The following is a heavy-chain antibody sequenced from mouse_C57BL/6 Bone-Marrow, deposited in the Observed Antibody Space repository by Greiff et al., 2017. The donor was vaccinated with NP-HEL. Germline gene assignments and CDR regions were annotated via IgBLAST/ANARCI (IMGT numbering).Heavy chain of an antibody. CDR2: ICPGSGST. Sequence: QVQLQQPGAELVKPGASVKMSCKASGYTFTSYWITWVKQRPGQGLEWIGDICPGSGSTNYHEKFKSKATLTVDKSSSTAYMQLSSLTSEDSAVYYCARGLYYGNSWFAYWGQGTLVTVSA. J-gene: IGHJ3*01. V-gene: IGHV1-55*01. D-gene: IGHD2-1*01. CDR1: GYTFTSYW. CDR3: ARGLYYGNSWFAY.